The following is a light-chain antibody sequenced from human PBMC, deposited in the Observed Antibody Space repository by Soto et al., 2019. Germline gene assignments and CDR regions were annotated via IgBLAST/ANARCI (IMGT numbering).Light chain of an antibody. CDR3: RQGTHWPYT. CDR2: KVS. J-gene: IGKJ2*01. CDR1: QSLVYSDGNTY. Sequence: DVVLTPSPLSLPVTLGQPASISCRSSQSLVYSDGNTYLNWFQQRPGQSPRRLIYKVSNWDSGVTDRFSGSGSGTDFTLQISRVEAEDVGVYYCRQGTHWPYTFGQGTKLEIK. V-gene: IGKV2D-30*01.